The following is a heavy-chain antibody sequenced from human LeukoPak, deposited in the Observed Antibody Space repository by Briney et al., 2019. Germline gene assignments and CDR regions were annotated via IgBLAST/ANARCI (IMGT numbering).Heavy chain of an antibody. Sequence: GESLRLSCAASGFTVSSNYMSWVRQAPGKGLEWVSVIYSGGSTYYADSVKGRFTISRDNSKNTLYLQMNSLRAEDTAVYYCASTRSGYYYTRYYYGMDVWGQGTTVTVSS. CDR2: IYSGGST. V-gene: IGHV3-66*02. J-gene: IGHJ6*02. D-gene: IGHD3-22*01. CDR3: ASTRSGYYYTRYYYGMDV. CDR1: GFTVSSNY.